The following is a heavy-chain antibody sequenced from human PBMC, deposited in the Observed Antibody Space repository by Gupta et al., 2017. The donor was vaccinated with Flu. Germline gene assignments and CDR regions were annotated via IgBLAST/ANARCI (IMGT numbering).Heavy chain of an antibody. D-gene: IGHD2-2*01. J-gene: IGHJ3*02. CDR1: GGSISSSSYY. CDR3: ARRSHGVYCSSTSCSDAFDI. V-gene: IGHV4-39*01. CDR2: IYYSGST. Sequence: QLQLQESGPGLVKPSETLSLTCTVSGGSISSSSYYWGWIRQPPGKGLEWIGSIYYSGSTYYNPSLKSRVTISVDTSKNQFSLKLSSVTAADTAVYYCARRSHGVYCSSTSCSDAFDIWGQGTMVTVSS.